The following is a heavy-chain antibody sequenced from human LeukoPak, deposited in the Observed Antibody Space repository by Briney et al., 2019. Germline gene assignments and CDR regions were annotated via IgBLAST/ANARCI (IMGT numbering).Heavy chain of an antibody. J-gene: IGHJ4*02. CDR1: GFTFSSYT. Sequence: GGSLRLSCAASGFTFSSYTMSWVRQAPGKGLEWVANIKQDGSEKYYVDSVKGRFTISRDNAKNSPYLQMNSLRAEDTAVYYCARVVDIVATIWFDYWGQGTLVTVSS. D-gene: IGHD5-12*01. CDR3: ARVVDIVATIWFDY. V-gene: IGHV3-7*01. CDR2: IKQDGSEK.